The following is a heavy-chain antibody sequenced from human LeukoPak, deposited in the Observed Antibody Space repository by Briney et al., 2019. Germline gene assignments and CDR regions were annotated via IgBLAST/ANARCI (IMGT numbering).Heavy chain of an antibody. CDR3: ASSLGVYYDLTFWGFDY. CDR1: GYSLSSGYS. CDR2: IYHSGRT. Sequence: PQTLSPTCPVSGYSLSSGYSWGGIRQPPGKGLEWIGSIYHSGRTYYNPSLKGRVNISVDTSKKQFSLKPRAVAAADTSVYYCASSLGVYYDLTFWGFDYWGQGTLVTVST. J-gene: IGHJ4*02. D-gene: IGHD3-3*01. V-gene: IGHV4-38-2*01.